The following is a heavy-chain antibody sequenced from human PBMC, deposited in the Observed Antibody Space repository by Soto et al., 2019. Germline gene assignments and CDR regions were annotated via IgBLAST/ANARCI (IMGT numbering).Heavy chain of an antibody. CDR1: GYTFTSYG. D-gene: IGHD3-22*01. J-gene: IGHJ6*03. Sequence: VASVKVSCKASGYTFTSYGISWVRQAPGQGLEWMGWISAYNGNTNYAQKLQGRVTMTTDTSTSTAYMELRSLRSDDTAVYYCARDGTVSTTIAYYYYMDVWGKGTTVTVSS. V-gene: IGHV1-18*01. CDR2: ISAYNGNT. CDR3: ARDGTVSTTIAYYYYMDV.